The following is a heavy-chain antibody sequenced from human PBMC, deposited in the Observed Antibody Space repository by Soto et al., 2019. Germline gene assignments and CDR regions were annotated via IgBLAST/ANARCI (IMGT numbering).Heavy chain of an antibody. CDR1: GYTFTSYG. D-gene: IGHD3-3*01. CDR3: GRRDDFWSGYIDY. V-gene: IGHV1-18*01. J-gene: IGHJ4*02. Sequence: QVQLVQSGAEVKKPGASVKVSCKASGYTFTSYGISWVRQAPGQGLEWMGWISAYNGKTNYAQKLQGRVTMTTDTSTGTAYMELGGQRSDDTGVYYGGRRDDFWSGYIDYWGQGTRVTVSS. CDR2: ISAYNGKT.